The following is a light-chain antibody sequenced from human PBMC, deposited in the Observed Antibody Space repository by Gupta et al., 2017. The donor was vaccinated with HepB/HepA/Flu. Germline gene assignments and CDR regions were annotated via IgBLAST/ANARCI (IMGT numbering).Light chain of an antibody. CDR3: QQRSNWPQCS. CDR2: DTS. V-gene: IGKV3-11*01. CDR1: QSVRAF. Sequence: EIVLTQSPATLSLSPGQSVTLSCRASQSVRAFLAWYHQRPGQAPRLLIYDTSYRATGVPARFSGDGYGTDFTLTISSLEPEDLGVYYCQQRSNWPQCSFGRGTKVETK. J-gene: IGKJ2*04.